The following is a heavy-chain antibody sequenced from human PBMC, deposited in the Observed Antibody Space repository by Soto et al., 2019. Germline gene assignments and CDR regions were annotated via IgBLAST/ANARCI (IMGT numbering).Heavy chain of an antibody. D-gene: IGHD3-3*01. J-gene: IGHJ4*02. CDR3: ARWSYLDY. Sequence: PGRSLRLSCAASGFSFGSYALSWVRQAPGKGLEWVSTISGSGGKTFYADSVKGRLSISRDTSQSTLYLQMNSLRADDTAMYYCARWSYLDYWGQGTRVTASS. V-gene: IGHV3-23*01. CDR1: GFSFGSYA. CDR2: ISGSGGKT.